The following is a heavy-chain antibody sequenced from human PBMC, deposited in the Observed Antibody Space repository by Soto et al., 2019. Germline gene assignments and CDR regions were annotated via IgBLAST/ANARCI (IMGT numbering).Heavy chain of an antibody. CDR2: IYHSGTT. Sequence: QVHLQESGPGLVKPLGTLSLTCAVSGGSITTNWWSWVRQPPGKGLEWIGEIYHSGTTNYNPSLRGRVTISVDKSNNQFSLNLNSVTAADSAIYYCARHIAVPLTRGFDYWGQGNLLTVSS. J-gene: IGHJ4*02. CDR1: GGSITTNW. CDR3: ARHIAVPLTRGFDY. V-gene: IGHV4-4*02. D-gene: IGHD6-19*01.